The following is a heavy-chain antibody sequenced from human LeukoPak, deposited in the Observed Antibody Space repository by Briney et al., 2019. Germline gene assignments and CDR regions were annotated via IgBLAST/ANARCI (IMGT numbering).Heavy chain of an antibody. CDR3: AKIYSWSYYGLSYFDY. CDR1: GFTFSSYA. V-gene: IGHV3-23*01. J-gene: IGHJ4*02. CDR2: LSGSGGST. D-gene: IGHD1-26*01. Sequence: GGSLRLSCAASGFTFSSYAMMGVPHAPAKGLEGVSALSGSGGSTYYADSVKRRFTISRDNSKNTLYLQMNSLRAEDTAVYYCAKIYSWSYYGLSYFDYWGQGTLVTVS.